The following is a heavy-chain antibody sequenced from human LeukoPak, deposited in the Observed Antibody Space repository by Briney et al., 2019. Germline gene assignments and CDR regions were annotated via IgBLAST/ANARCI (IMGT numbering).Heavy chain of an antibody. CDR3: ARGGIYSQGFDY. V-gene: IGHV3-21*01. Sequence: PGGSLRLSCAASGFTFSGYSMTWVRQAPGEGLEWVSSISTTSDYIHYADSLKGRVAISRDNAKNSLYLQMNSLRAEDTAVYYCARGGIYSQGFDYWGQGSLVTVSS. CDR1: GFTFSGYS. CDR2: ISTTSDYI. J-gene: IGHJ4*02. D-gene: IGHD6-13*01.